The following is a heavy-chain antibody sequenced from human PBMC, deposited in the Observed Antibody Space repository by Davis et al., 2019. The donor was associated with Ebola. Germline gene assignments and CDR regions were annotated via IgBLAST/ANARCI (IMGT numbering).Heavy chain of an antibody. CDR2: ISGSGGST. Sequence: PGGSLRLSCTDSVITFSSYAMTWVRQAPGKGLEWVSAISGSGGSTYYADSVKGRFTISRDDSKNTLYLQMNSLTSEDTAVYYCTTGGQWLVIGSVYWGLGILVTVSS. CDR1: VITFSSYA. V-gene: IGHV3-23*01. J-gene: IGHJ4*02. CDR3: TTGGQWLVIGSVY. D-gene: IGHD6-19*01.